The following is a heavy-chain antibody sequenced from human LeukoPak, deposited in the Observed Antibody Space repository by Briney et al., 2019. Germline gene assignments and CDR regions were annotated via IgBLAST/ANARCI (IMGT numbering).Heavy chain of an antibody. J-gene: IGHJ4*02. CDR2: IIPILGIA. Sequence: ASVKVSCKASGGTFSSYTISWLRQAPGQGLEWMGRIIPILGIANYAQKFQGRVTITADKSTSTAYMELSSLRSEDTAVYYCASAYYDFWSGYQFDYWGQGTLVTVSS. CDR3: ASAYYDFWSGYQFDY. V-gene: IGHV1-69*02. CDR1: GGTFSSYT. D-gene: IGHD3-3*01.